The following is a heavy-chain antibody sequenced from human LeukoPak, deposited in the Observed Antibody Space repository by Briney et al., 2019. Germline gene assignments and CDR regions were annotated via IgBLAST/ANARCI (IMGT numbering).Heavy chain of an antibody. J-gene: IGHJ2*01. CDR1: GGSINFGAYS. CDR2: IYHTGNT. Sequence: SETLSLTCTVSGGSINFGAYSWNWIRRPPGKGLEWIGYIYHTGNTYYNPSLKSRVTISVDRSKNQFSLKLSSVTAADTAVYYCARRKLGINTWYFDLWGRGTLVTVSS. D-gene: IGHD7-27*01. V-gene: IGHV4-30-2*01. CDR3: ARRKLGINTWYFDL.